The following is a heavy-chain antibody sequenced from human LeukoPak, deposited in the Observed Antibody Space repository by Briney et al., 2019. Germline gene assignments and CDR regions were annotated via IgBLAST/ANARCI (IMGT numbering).Heavy chain of an antibody. CDR2: IKQDGSER. V-gene: IGHV3-7*01. Sequence: GGSLRLSCAASGFTFSNYWMSWVRQAPGKGLERVANIKQDGSERHYVDSVKGRFTISRDNAKDSLYLQMNSLRAEDTAVYHCARGPFEFWGQGTLVTVSS. J-gene: IGHJ4*02. CDR3: ARGPFEF. CDR1: GFTFSNYW.